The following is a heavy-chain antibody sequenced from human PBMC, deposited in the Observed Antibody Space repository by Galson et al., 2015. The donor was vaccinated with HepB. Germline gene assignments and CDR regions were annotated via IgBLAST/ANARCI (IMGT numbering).Heavy chain of an antibody. D-gene: IGHD1-14*01. Sequence: TLSLTCPVSGGSITRGAKYWGWTRQHPGKGLEWIGDIHYSGRTYYNPSLKSRVTISVDTSKNQFSLRLSSGTAADTAGFYCARDLGEPRSAYYGMDVWGQGTTVTVSS. J-gene: IGHJ6*02. CDR3: ARDLGEPRSAYYGMDV. CDR2: IHYSGRT. V-gene: IGHV4-31*03. CDR1: GGSITRGAKY.